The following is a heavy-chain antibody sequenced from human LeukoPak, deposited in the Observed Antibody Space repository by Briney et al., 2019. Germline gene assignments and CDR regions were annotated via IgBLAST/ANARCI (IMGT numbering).Heavy chain of an antibody. J-gene: IGHJ6*03. CDR1: GFTFSSYA. Sequence: GGSLRLSCAASGFTFSSYAMHWVRQAPGTGLEYVSAISSNGGSTYYANSVKGRFTISRDNSKNTLYLQMGSLRAEDMAVYYCARDFQNYDFYYMDVWGKGTTVTVSS. CDR2: ISSNGGST. V-gene: IGHV3-64*01. CDR3: ARDFQNYDFYYMDV. D-gene: IGHD3-3*01.